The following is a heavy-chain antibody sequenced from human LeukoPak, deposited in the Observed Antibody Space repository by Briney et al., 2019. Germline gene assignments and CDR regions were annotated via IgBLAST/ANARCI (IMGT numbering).Heavy chain of an antibody. D-gene: IGHD3-22*01. CDR3: AREALAAYYYDSSGYQEV. J-gene: IGHJ4*02. CDR2: IYYSGST. V-gene: IGHV4-31*03. Sequence: SQTLSLTCTVSGGSISSGGYYWSWIRQHPGKGLEWIGYIYYSGSTYYNPSLKSRVIISVDTSKNQFSLKLSSVTAADTAVYYCAREALAAYYYDSSGYQEVWGQGTLVTVSS. CDR1: GGSISSGGYY.